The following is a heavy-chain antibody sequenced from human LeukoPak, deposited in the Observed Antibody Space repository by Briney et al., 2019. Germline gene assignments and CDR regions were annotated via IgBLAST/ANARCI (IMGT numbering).Heavy chain of an antibody. CDR3: AASSSWYYFDY. CDR1: GGSFSGYY. V-gene: IGHV4-34*01. D-gene: IGHD6-13*01. Sequence: SETLSLTCAVYGGSFSGYYWSWIRQPPGKGLEWIGEINHSGSTNYNPSLKSRVTISVDTSKNQFSLKLSSVTAADTAVYYCAASSSWYYFDYWGQGALVTVSS. CDR2: INHSGST. J-gene: IGHJ4*02.